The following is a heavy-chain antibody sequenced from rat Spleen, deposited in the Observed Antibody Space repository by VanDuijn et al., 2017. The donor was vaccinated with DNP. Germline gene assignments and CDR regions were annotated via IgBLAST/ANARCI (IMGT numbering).Heavy chain of an antibody. CDR3: ARHVLPLRVWDY. V-gene: IGHV5-22*01. J-gene: IGHJ2*01. CDR2: IRFDGGGP. CDR1: GFTFSDYY. D-gene: IGHD1-4*01. Sequence: EVQVVESGGGLVQPGRSLKLSCAASGFTFSDYYMAWVRQAPTKGLEWVAYIRFDGGGPYYGDSVKGRFTISRDNAKSTLYLQMNSLRSEDMATYYCARHVLPLRVWDYWGQGVMVTVSS.